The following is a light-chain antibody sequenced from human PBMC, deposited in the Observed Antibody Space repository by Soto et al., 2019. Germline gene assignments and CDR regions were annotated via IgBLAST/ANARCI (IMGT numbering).Light chain of an antibody. CDR3: QQYYTTPLT. CDR1: QNILYNFHNKNN. CDR2: WAS. V-gene: IGKV4-1*01. J-gene: IGKJ4*01. Sequence: DSVMTQSTASLAVSLGERATINCKASQNILYNFHNKNNIAWNQQKAAHPPKVLIYWASTRESGVPDRFSGSGSGTDFTLTINSLPADDVAVYYCQQYYTTPLTFGGVTKVDI.